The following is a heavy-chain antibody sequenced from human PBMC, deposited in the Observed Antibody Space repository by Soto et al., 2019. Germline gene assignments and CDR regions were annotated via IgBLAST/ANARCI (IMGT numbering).Heavy chain of an antibody. CDR3: ARAGGGYSGYDTYYYYGMDV. CDR2: IYYSGST. CDR1: GGSISSYY. V-gene: IGHV4-59*01. D-gene: IGHD5-12*01. Sequence: SETLSLTCTVSGGSISSYYWSWIRQPPGKGLEWTGYIYYSGSTNYNPSLKSRVTISVDTSKNQFSLKLSSVTAADTAVYYCARAGGGYSGYDTYYYYGMDVWGQGTTVTVSS. J-gene: IGHJ6*02.